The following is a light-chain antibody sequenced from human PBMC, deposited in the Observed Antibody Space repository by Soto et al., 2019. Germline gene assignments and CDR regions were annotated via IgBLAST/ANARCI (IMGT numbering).Light chain of an antibody. CDR3: CSYAGSSTHYV. CDR2: EGS. J-gene: IGLJ1*01. CDR1: SSDVGSYNL. V-gene: IGLV2-23*01. Sequence: QSVLTQPASVSGSPGQSITISCTGTSSDVGSYNLVSWYQHHPGKAPKLMIYEGSKRPSGVSNRFSGSKSGNTASLTISGLQAEDEADYYCCSYAGSSTHYVFGTGTKLTVL.